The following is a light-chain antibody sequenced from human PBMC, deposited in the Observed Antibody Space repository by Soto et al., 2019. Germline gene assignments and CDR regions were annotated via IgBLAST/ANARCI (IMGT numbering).Light chain of an antibody. CDR3: QQYGSSPRGT. Sequence: EIVWTQSPGTLSLSPGERATLSCRASQSVSSSYLAWYQQKPCQAPRLLIYGASSRATGIPDRFSGSGSGTDFILTISRLEPEDFAVYYCQQYGSSPRGTFGQGTRVEIK. V-gene: IGKV3-20*01. CDR1: QSVSSSY. J-gene: IGKJ5*01. CDR2: GAS.